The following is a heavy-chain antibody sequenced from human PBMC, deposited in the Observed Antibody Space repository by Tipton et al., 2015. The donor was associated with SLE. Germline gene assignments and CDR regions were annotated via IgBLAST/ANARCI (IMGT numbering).Heavy chain of an antibody. CDR3: VRSAPDCTGGVCYLYYFDY. Sequence: TLSLTCTVSGGSISSYYWSWIRQPPGKGLEWIGYIYYSGSTNYNPSLKSRVTISVDTSKNQFSLKLSSVTAADTAVYYCVRSAPDCTGGVCYLYYFDYWGQGTLVTVSS. CDR1: GGSISSYY. CDR2: IYYSGST. J-gene: IGHJ4*02. D-gene: IGHD2-8*02. V-gene: IGHV4-59*08.